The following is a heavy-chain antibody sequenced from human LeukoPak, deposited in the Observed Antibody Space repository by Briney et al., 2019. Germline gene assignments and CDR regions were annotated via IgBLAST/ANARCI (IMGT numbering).Heavy chain of an antibody. Sequence: GGSLRLSCAASGFTFSSYAMSWVRQTPGKGLERVSAISGSGGSTCYADSVKGRFTISRDNSKNTLCLQMNSLRAEDTAVYYCAKVTGYYDFWSGYYTFDYWGQGTLVTVSS. CDR1: GFTFSSYA. CDR3: AKVTGYYDFWSGYYTFDY. V-gene: IGHV3-23*01. D-gene: IGHD3-3*01. J-gene: IGHJ4*02. CDR2: ISGSGGST.